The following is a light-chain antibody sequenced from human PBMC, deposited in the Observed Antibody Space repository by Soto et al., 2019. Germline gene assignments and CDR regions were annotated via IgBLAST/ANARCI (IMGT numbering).Light chain of an antibody. Sequence: EIVLTQSPVTLSLSPGDGATLSCRASQTITKYLAWYQQKPGQAPRLLIYESSERASGVPPRFSGGGSGTDFTLTISSLEPEDFAFYYCQQRANGPWTFGQGTKVDIK. CDR2: ESS. CDR3: QQRANGPWT. CDR1: QTITKY. V-gene: IGKV3-11*01. J-gene: IGKJ1*01.